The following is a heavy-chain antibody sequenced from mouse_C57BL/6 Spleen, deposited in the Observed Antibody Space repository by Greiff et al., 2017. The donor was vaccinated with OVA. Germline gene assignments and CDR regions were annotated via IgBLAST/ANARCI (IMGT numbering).Heavy chain of an antibody. V-gene: IGHV5-16*01. J-gene: IGHJ1*03. CDR1: GFTFSDYY. Sequence: EVMLVESEGGLVQPGSSMKLSCTASGFTFSDYYMAWVRQVPEKGLEWVANINYDGSSTYYLDSLKSRFIISRDNAKNILYLQMSSLKSEDTATYYCARGPVFITTVERGYFDVWGTGTTVTVSS. CDR2: INYDGSST. D-gene: IGHD1-1*01. CDR3: ARGPVFITTVERGYFDV.